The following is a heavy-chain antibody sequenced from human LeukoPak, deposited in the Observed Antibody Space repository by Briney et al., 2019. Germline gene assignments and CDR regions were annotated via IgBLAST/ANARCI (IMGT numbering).Heavy chain of an antibody. CDR3: ARDRLAVAGVFDY. V-gene: IGHV3-30*02. D-gene: IGHD6-19*01. Sequence: HTGGSLRLSCAASGFTFSSYDMHWVRQAPDKGLEWVAFIRSDGSNKYYTDSVKGRFTISRDNSKNTLYLQMNSLRAEDTAVYYCARDRLAVAGVFDYWGQGTLVTVSS. CDR1: GFTFSSYD. CDR2: IRSDGSNK. J-gene: IGHJ4*02.